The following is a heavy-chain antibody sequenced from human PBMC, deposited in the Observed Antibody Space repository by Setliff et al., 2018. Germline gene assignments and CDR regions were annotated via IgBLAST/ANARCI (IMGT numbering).Heavy chain of an antibody. CDR2: INTNTGNP. CDR3: ARASRFGTVKWRGDYYMDV. V-gene: IGHV7-4-1*02. D-gene: IGHD3-10*01. CDR1: GYTFTTYA. Sequence: ASVKVSCKASGYTFTTYAMGWMRQAPGQRLEWMGWINTNTGNPSYAQGFTGRFVFSLDTSVSTAYLQISSLKPVDTAVYYCARASRFGTVKWRGDYYMDVWGKGTTVTVSS. J-gene: IGHJ6*03.